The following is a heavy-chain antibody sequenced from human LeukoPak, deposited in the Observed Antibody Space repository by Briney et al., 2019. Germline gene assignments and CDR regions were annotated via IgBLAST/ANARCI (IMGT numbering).Heavy chain of an antibody. CDR3: AKHGEDSSGYYADFFDH. CDR2: TYTSGST. D-gene: IGHD3-22*01. V-gene: IGHV4-4*07. J-gene: IGHJ4*02. Sequence: PSETLSLTCTVSGGSLSSYSWNWIRQPPGKGLEWLGRTYTSGSTNYNPSLQSRITISADTSKNQFSLKLTSVTAADTAVYYCAKHGEDSSGYYADFFDHCGQGTLVTVSS. CDR1: GGSLSSYS.